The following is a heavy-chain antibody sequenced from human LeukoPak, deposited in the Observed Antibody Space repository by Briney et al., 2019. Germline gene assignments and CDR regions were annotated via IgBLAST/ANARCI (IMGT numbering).Heavy chain of an antibody. D-gene: IGHD4-23*01. CDR1: DDSISTHY. Sequence: SETLSLTCAVSDDSISTHYWSWIRQPPANGLESIAYIHYNGNTNYNPSLKSRVTTSLDTSKNQFSLKLSSVTAADTAVYYCARHPGKVTNDWYFDLWGRGTLVTVSS. CDR2: IHYNGNT. V-gene: IGHV4-59*08. CDR3: ARHPGKVTNDWYFDL. J-gene: IGHJ2*01.